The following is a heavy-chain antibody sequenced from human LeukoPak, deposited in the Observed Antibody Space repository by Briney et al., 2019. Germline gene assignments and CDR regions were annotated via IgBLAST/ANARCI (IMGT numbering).Heavy chain of an antibody. V-gene: IGHV4-31*03. CDR3: ARGRVSYFDN. Sequence: PSQTLSLTCTVSGDSISSGGYYWSWIRQHPGKGLEWIGYIYHSGDTYYSPSLKSRTTISVDTSKNHFSLKMTSVSAADTAVYYCARGRVSYFDNWGQGTLVTVSS. CDR1: GDSISSGGYY. CDR2: IYHSGDT. J-gene: IGHJ4*02.